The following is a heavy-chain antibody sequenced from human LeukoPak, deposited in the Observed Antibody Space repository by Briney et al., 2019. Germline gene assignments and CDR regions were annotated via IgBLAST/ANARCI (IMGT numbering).Heavy chain of an antibody. J-gene: IGHJ4*02. CDR3: AKGSDGDYVRYYFDY. CDR2: ISWNSGSI. V-gene: IGHV3-9*03. CDR1: GFTFDDYA. Sequence: PGGSLRLSCAASGFTFDDYAMHWVRQAPGKGLEWVSGISWNSGSIGYADSVKGRFTISRDNAKNSLYLQMNSLRAEDMALYYCAKGSDGDYVRYYFDYWGQGTLVTVSS. D-gene: IGHD4-17*01.